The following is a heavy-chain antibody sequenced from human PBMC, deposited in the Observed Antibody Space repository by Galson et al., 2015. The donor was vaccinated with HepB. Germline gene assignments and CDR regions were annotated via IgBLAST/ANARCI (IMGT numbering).Heavy chain of an antibody. CDR3: ARDQQQLVDVGYMDV. J-gene: IGHJ6*03. D-gene: IGHD6-13*01. Sequence: SVKVSCKASGGTFSSYAISWVRQAPGQGLEWMGGIIPIFGTANYAQKFQGRVTITADESTSTAYMELSSLRSEDTAVYYCARDQQQLVDVGYMDVWGKGTTVTVSS. CDR2: IIPIFGTA. CDR1: GGTFSSYA. V-gene: IGHV1-69*13.